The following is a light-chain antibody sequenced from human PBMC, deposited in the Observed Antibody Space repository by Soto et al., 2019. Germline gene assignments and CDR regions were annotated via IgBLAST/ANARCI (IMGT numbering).Light chain of an antibody. V-gene: IGKV2-28*01. Sequence: DIVMTQSPLSLPVTPGEPASISCRSSQSLLYSNGYNYLDWYLQKPGQSPQLLIYMGSNRASGVPDRFSGSGSGTDFTLKISRVEAEDVGIYYCMQTLQTRTFGQGTGVEIK. CDR1: QSLLYSNGYNY. CDR3: MQTLQTRT. J-gene: IGKJ1*01. CDR2: MGS.